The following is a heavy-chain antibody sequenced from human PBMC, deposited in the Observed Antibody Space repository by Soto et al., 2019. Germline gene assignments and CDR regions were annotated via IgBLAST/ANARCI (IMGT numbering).Heavy chain of an antibody. CDR2: ISSSSSYI. CDR1: GLTFSSYS. CDR3: ASDLYVWAQGIYYYYGMDV. V-gene: IGHV3-21*01. Sequence: GGPLRLSCAASGLTFSSYSMNWVRQAPGKGLEWVSSISSSSSYIYYADSVKGRFTISRDNAKNSLYLQMNSLRAEDTAVYYCASDLYVWAQGIYYYYGMDVWGQGTTVTVSS. J-gene: IGHJ6*02. D-gene: IGHD3-16*01.